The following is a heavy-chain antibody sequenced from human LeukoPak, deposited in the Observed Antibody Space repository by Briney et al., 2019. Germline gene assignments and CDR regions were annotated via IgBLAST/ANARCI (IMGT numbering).Heavy chain of an antibody. V-gene: IGHV4-34*01. CDR2: INHSGST. D-gene: IGHD3-10*01. Sequence: SETLSLTCAVYGGSFSGYYWSWIRQPPGKGLEWIGEINHSGSTNYNPYLKSRVTISVDTSKNQFSLKLSSVTAADTAVYYCARGYYGSGASYYYYYYMDVWGKGTTVTVSS. CDR1: GGSFSGYY. CDR3: ARGYYGSGASYYYYYYMDV. J-gene: IGHJ6*03.